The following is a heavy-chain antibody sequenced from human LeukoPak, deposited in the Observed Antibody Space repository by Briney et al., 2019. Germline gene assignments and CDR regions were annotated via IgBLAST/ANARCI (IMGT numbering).Heavy chain of an antibody. Sequence: SETLSLTCTVSGGSISSYYWSWIRQPPGKGLEWIGYIYYSGSTNYNPSLKSRVTISVDTSKNQFSLKLSSVTAADTAVYYCARVHFVGSSGPAGVDYWGQGTLVTVSS. J-gene: IGHJ4*02. CDR2: IYYSGST. CDR3: ARVHFVGSSGPAGVDY. D-gene: IGHD3-22*01. V-gene: IGHV4-59*01. CDR1: GGSISSYY.